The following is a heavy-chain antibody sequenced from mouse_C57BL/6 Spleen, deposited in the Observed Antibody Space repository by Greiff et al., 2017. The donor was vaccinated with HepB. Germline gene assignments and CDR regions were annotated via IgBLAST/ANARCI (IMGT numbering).Heavy chain of an antibody. CDR2: IYPGSGST. Sequence: QVQLKQPGAELVKPGASVKMSCKASGYTFTSYWVTWVKQRPGQGLEWIGDIYPGSGSTNYNEKFKSKATLTVDTSSSTAYMQLSSLTSEDSAVYYCARLYGYSYYYAMDYWGQGTSVTVSS. CDR1: GYTFTSYW. V-gene: IGHV1-55*01. J-gene: IGHJ4*01. D-gene: IGHD2-2*01. CDR3: ARLYGYSYYYAMDY.